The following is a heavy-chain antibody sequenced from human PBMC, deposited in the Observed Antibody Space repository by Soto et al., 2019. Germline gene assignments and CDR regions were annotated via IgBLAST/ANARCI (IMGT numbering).Heavy chain of an antibody. Sequence: EVQLVESGGGLVQPGGSLRLSCAASGFTFRRYWMHWVRQASGKGLVWVSRINGDVSSTSYADSVKGRFTVSRDNAKNALYLQMNSLRVVDTAVYYCVSLVERSDIAFDIWGQGTMVTVSS. J-gene: IGHJ3*02. CDR2: INGDVSST. D-gene: IGHD6-6*01. V-gene: IGHV3-74*01. CDR3: VSLVERSDIAFDI. CDR1: GFTFRRYW.